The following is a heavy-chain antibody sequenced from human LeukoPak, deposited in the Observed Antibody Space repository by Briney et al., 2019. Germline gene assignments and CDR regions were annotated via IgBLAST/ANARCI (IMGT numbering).Heavy chain of an antibody. Sequence: ASVKVSCKASGGTFSSYAISWVRQAPGQGLEWMGGIIPIFGTANYAQKFQGRVTITADESTSTAYMELSSLRSEDTAVYYCARVPIDSPMVRGAYYYYYYMDVWGKGTTVTVSS. CDR3: ARVPIDSPMVRGAYYYYYYMDV. CDR2: IIPIFGTA. CDR1: GGTFSSYA. D-gene: IGHD3-10*01. J-gene: IGHJ6*03. V-gene: IGHV1-69*13.